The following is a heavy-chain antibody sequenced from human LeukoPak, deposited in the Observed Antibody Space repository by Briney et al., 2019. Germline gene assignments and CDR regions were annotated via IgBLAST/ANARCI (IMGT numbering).Heavy chain of an antibody. D-gene: IGHD6-19*01. CDR1: GFTFTTYS. V-gene: IGHV3-21*04. J-gene: IGHJ6*03. CDR3: AKDIGSAPIAVAGAPNYYYCYYMDV. Sequence: GGSLRLACAASGFTFTTYSMNWVRQAPGKGLEWVSSISSSSSNIYYADSVKGRFTISRDNAKNSLYLQMNSLRAEDTALYYCAKDIGSAPIAVAGAPNYYYCYYMDVWGKGTTVTISS. CDR2: ISSSSSNI.